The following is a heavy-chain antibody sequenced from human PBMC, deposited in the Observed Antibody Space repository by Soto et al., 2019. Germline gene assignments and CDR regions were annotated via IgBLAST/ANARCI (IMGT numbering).Heavy chain of an antibody. CDR3: ARSSGLSIDY. Sequence: QVQLVESGGGVVQPGRSLRLSCAASGFSFSSHGMHWVRQAPGKGLEWVAVIWYDGSKRYYEDSVTGRFTISRDNSNNALSLQMNSLRVEDTAVYFCARSSGLSIDYWGRGTLVTVSS. CDR1: GFSFSSHG. D-gene: IGHD6-19*01. V-gene: IGHV3-33*01. J-gene: IGHJ4*02. CDR2: IWYDGSKR.